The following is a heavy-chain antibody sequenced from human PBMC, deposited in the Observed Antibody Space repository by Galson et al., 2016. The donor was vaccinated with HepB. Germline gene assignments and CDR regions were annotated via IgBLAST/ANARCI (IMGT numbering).Heavy chain of an antibody. Sequence: QSGAEVKKPGESLRISCQGSTVNFIRYWISWVRQMPGKGLEWMGRIDPSDSYTKYSPSFHGHVTFSLDKSISTAYLQWSSLKASDTAMYYCAIFYFDSGSYYNPDYWGQGTLVTVSS. V-gene: IGHV5-10-1*01. CDR3: AIFYFDSGSYYNPDY. D-gene: IGHD3-10*01. CDR1: TVNFIRYW. CDR2: IDPSDSYT. J-gene: IGHJ4*02.